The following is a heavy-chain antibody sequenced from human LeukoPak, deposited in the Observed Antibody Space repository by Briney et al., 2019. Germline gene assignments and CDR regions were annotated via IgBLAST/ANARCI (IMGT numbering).Heavy chain of an antibody. CDR3: ARATRYYYYMDV. CDR1: GGSISSYY. D-gene: IGHD5-12*01. J-gene: IGHJ6*03. Sequence: SETLSLTCTVSGGSISSYYWSWIRQPPEKGLEWIGYIYYSGSTNYNPSLKSRVTISVDTSKNRFSLKLSSVTAADTAVYYCARATRYYYYMDVWGKGTTVTVSS. V-gene: IGHV4-59*01. CDR2: IYYSGST.